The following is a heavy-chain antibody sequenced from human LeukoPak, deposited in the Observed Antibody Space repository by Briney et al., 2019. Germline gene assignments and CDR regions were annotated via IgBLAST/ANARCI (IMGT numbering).Heavy chain of an antibody. V-gene: IGHV4-59*01. Sequence: SETLSLTCTVSGGSISSYYWSWIRQPPGKGLEWIGYIYYSGSTNYNPSLKSRVTISVDTSKNQFSLKLSSVTAADTAVYYCARAIAVAGTGWFDPWGQGTLVTVSS. CDR3: ARAIAVAGTGWFDP. CDR2: IYYSGST. J-gene: IGHJ5*02. D-gene: IGHD6-19*01. CDR1: GGSISSYY.